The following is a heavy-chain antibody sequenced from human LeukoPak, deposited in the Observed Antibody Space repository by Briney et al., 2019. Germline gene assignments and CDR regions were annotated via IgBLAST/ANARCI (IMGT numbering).Heavy chain of an antibody. D-gene: IGHD3-22*01. CDR1: GGSFSGYY. CDR3: ARAADYYDSSGYYPLDY. J-gene: IGHJ4*02. CDR2: INHSGST. Sequence: SETLSLTCAVYGGSFSGYYWSWIRQPPGKGLEWIGEINHSGSTNYNPSLKSRVTISVDTSKNQFSLKLSSVTAADTAVYYCARAADYYDSSGYYPLDYWGQRTLVTVSS. V-gene: IGHV4-34*01.